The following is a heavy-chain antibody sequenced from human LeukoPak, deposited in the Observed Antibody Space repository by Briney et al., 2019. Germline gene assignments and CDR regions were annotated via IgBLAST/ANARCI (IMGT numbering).Heavy chain of an antibody. Sequence: GGSLRLSCVASGFTFSRHGMNWVRQAPGKGLEWVSGISPSGDIKYYVDSVKGRFTVSRGNSKNTLYLQMNSLRAEDTAVYYCAKDGNYGYYYDSSGYNTPYYFDYWGQGTLVTVSS. V-gene: IGHV3-23*01. CDR1: GFTFSRHG. CDR2: ISPSGDIK. D-gene: IGHD3-22*01. CDR3: AKDGNYGYYYDSSGYNTPYYFDY. J-gene: IGHJ4*02.